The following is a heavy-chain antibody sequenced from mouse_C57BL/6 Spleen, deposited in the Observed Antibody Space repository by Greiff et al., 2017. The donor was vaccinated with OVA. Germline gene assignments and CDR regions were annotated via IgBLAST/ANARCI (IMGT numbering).Heavy chain of an antibody. CDR2: ISSGGSYT. CDR1: GFTFSSYG. D-gene: IGHD1-3*01. J-gene: IGHJ3*01. CDR3: ARHGAHPWFAY. V-gene: IGHV5-6*01. Sequence: EVMLVESGGDLVKPGGSLKLSCAASGFTFSSYGMSWVRQTPDKRLEWVATISSGGSYTYYPDSVKGRFTISRDNAKNTLYLQMSSLKSEDTAMYYCARHGAHPWFAYWGQGTLVTVSA.